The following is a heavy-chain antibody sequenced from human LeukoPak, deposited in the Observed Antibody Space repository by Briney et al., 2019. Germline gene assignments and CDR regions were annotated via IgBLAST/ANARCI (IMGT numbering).Heavy chain of an antibody. J-gene: IGHJ1*01. CDR1: GGTFSSYA. D-gene: IGHD4-17*01. CDR2: IIPIFGTA. Sequence: SSVKVSCTASGGTFSSYAISWVRQAPGQGLEWMGGIIPIFGTANYAQKFQGRVTITADESTRTAYMELSSLRSEDTAVYYCAGSTVTRLAEYFQHWGQGTLVTVSS. V-gene: IGHV1-69*01. CDR3: AGSTVTRLAEYFQH.